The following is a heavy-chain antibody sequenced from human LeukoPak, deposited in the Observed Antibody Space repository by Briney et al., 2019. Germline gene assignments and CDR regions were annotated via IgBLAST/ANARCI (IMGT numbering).Heavy chain of an antibody. CDR2: INPNSGGT. V-gene: IGHV1-2*02. J-gene: IGHJ5*02. CDR1: GYTFTGYC. Sequence: GASVKVSCKASGYTFTGYCMHWVRQAPGQGLEWMGWINPNSGGTNYAQKFQGRVTTTRDTSISTAYMELSRLRSDDTAVYYCARDRYLDYLPWFDPWGQGTLVTVSS. CDR3: ARDRYLDYLPWFDP. D-gene: IGHD5-12*01.